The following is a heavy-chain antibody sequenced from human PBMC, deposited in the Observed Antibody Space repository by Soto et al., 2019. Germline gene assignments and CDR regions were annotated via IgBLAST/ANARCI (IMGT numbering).Heavy chain of an antibody. J-gene: IGHJ5*02. CDR2: IVVGTGDT. Sequence: QMQLVQSGPEVKKHGTSVKVSCKASGFTFTSSSVQWVRQARGQGLEWIGWIVVGTGDTKYAQKFQERVTFDRDISTTTAYMEVSSLPSDDPAVYYCAADRGYLWGQGTLVTVSS. CDR3: AADRGYL. D-gene: IGHD3-10*01. V-gene: IGHV1-58*01. CDR1: GFTFTSSS.